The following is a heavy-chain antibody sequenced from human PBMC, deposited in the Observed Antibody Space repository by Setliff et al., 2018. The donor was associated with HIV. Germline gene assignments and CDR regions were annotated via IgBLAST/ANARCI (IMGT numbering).Heavy chain of an antibody. CDR1: GFTFTNYA. Sequence: PGESLKISCAASGFTFTNYAMNWVRQAPGKGLEWVSSISGGGDDTYFADSVKGRFSVSGDKFKNMLFLQMNSLRVGDTAVYYCARGSKGESGSATKCDYWGQGTLVTVSS. D-gene: IGHD2-2*01. CDR2: ISGGGDDT. J-gene: IGHJ4*02. CDR3: ARGSKGESGSATKCDY. V-gene: IGHV3-23*01.